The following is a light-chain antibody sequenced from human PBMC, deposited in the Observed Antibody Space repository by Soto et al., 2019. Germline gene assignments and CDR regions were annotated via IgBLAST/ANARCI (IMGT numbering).Light chain of an antibody. CDR3: QQYNNWPPIT. CDR1: QAIRTA. V-gene: IGKV1-6*01. CDR2: AAS. J-gene: IGKJ5*01. Sequence: ATQLTQSPSSLYASVGDRLTITCRASQAIRTALGWYQQKPGKVPKLLIYAASILQSGVPSRFSGSGSGTDFTLTISSLQPEDFAVYYCQQYNNWPPITFGQGTRLEIK.